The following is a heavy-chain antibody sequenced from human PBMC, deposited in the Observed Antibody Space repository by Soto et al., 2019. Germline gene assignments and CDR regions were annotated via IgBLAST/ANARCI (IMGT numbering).Heavy chain of an antibody. J-gene: IGHJ4*02. CDR2: IYYSGST. D-gene: IGHD5-12*01. CDR1: GGSLSSGGYY. Sequence: QVQLQESVPGLVKPSQTLSLSCTVSGGSLSSGGYYWSWIRQHPGKGLEWIGFIYYSGSTYYNPSLKSRVTSSVDTSQNQFSLKLSYVTAADTAVYYCARDTQRGYSGYFDSWGQGTLVTVSS. CDR3: ARDTQRGYSGYFDS. V-gene: IGHV4-31*03.